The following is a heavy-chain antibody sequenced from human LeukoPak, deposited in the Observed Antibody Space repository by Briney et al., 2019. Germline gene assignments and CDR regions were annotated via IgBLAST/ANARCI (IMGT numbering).Heavy chain of an antibody. CDR2: ISSSSTI. CDR1: GFNFSSYS. Sequence: PGGSLRLSCAASGFNFSSYSMNWVRQAPGKGLEWVSYISSSSTIHYADSVKGRFTISRDNAKNSLYLQMNSLRAEDTAVYYCARDGISWNDAPQFDYWGQGTLVTVSS. CDR3: ARDGISWNDAPQFDY. D-gene: IGHD1-1*01. J-gene: IGHJ4*02. V-gene: IGHV3-48*01.